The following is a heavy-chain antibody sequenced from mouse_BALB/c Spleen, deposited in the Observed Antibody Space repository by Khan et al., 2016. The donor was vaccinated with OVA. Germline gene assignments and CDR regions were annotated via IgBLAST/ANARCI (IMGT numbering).Heavy chain of an antibody. CDR3: ARLAYYYDSEGFAY. J-gene: IGHJ3*01. V-gene: IGHV5-6*01. Sequence: EVELVESGGDLVKPGGSLKLSCAASGFTFSTYGMSWVRQTPDKRLEWVATVSTGGGYTYYPDSVKGRFPISRDNAKNTLDLQMSSLKSEDTAMFYCARLAYYYDSEGFAYWGQGTLVTVSA. D-gene: IGHD1-1*01. CDR1: GFTFSTYG. CDR2: VSTGGGYT.